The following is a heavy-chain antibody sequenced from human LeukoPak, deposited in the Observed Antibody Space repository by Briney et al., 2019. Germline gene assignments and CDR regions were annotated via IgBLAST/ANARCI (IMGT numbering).Heavy chain of an antibody. Sequence: SVHVSCTASGCTFSSYAISWVRQAPGQGHAWMGRIIPILGIANYAQKLQGRVTLTADKSTSTAYMELSSLRSEDTAVYYCARDLGIAVAGGHWGQGTLVTVSS. CDR1: GCTFSSYA. CDR3: ARDLGIAVAGGH. V-gene: IGHV1-69*04. CDR2: IIPILGIA. D-gene: IGHD6-19*01. J-gene: IGHJ4*02.